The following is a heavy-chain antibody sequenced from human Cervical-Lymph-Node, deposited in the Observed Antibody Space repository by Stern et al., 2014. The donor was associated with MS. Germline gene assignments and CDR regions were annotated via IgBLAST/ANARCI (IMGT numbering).Heavy chain of an antibody. V-gene: IGHV3-33*01. CDR1: GFRIRTYG. Sequence: VQLLESGGGVVQPGRSLRLSCAAAGFRIRTYGMQWVRQTPGTGLEWVAVIWFDGSNIYYGDSVKGRFTISRDNSKNTLYLQMNSLTVEDTGVYYCARDLYGMDVWGQGTTVIVSS. CDR2: IWFDGSNI. J-gene: IGHJ6*02. CDR3: ARDLYGMDV.